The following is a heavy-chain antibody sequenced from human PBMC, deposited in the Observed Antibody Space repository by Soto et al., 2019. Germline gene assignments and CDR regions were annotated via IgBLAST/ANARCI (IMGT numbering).Heavy chain of an antibody. J-gene: IGHJ5*02. CDR2: IIPIFGTA. D-gene: IGHD2-2*01. CDR1: GGTISSYA. V-gene: IGHV1-69*13. CDR3: ARYCISTSCYAFQNWFDP. Sequence: SVKVSCKASGGTISSYAISWVRQAPGQGLEWMGGIIPIFGTANYAQKFQGRVTITADESTSTAYMELSSLRSEDTAVYYCARYCISTSCYAFQNWFDPWGQGTLVTVSS.